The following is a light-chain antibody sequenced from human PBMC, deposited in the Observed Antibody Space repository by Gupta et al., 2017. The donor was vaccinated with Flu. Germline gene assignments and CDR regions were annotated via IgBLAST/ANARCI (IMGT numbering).Light chain of an antibody. CDR2: KAS. Sequence: DIQMTQSPSTLSASVGDRVTITCRASQSISSRLAWYQQKPGKAPKLLIYKASSLESGVPSRFSGSGSGTEFTLTISSLQPDDFATYDCQQYNSYSPTFGQGTKVEIK. CDR1: QSISSR. J-gene: IGKJ1*01. V-gene: IGKV1-5*03. CDR3: QQYNSYSPT.